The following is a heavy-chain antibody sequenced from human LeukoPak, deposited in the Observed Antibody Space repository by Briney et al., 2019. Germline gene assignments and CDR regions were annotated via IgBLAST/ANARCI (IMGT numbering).Heavy chain of an antibody. Sequence: GGSLRLSCAASGFTFSSYGMHWVRQAPGKGLEWVAVISYDGSNKYYADSVKGRFTISRDNSKNTLYLQMNSLRAEDTAVYYCAKTPHRRSIAAAGTTVDYWGQGTLVTVSS. CDR3: AKTPHRRSIAAAGTTVDY. J-gene: IGHJ4*02. CDR2: ISYDGSNK. CDR1: GFTFSSYG. D-gene: IGHD6-13*01. V-gene: IGHV3-30*18.